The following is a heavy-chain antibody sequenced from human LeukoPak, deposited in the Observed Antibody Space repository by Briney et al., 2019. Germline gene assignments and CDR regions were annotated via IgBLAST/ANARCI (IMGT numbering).Heavy chain of an antibody. J-gene: IGHJ4*02. D-gene: IGHD5-12*01. V-gene: IGHV3-21*01. CDR3: ARARDEYSGYDSPCDY. Sequence: NPGGSLRLSCAASGFTFSSYSMNWVRQAPGKGLEWVSSISSSSSYIYYADSVKGRFTISRDNAKNSLYLQMNSLRAEDTAVYYCARARDEYSGYDSPCDYWGQGTLVTVSS. CDR1: GFTFSSYS. CDR2: ISSSSSYI.